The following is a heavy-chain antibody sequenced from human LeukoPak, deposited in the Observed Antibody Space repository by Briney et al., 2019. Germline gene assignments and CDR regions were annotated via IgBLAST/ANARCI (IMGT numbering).Heavy chain of an antibody. V-gene: IGHV3-74*01. Sequence: PGGSLRLSCAASGFTFSSYWMHWVRQAPGKGLVWVSRINSDGSSTSYADSVKGRFTISRDNAKNTLYPQMNSLRAEDTAVYYCARDLHPGPYYYYYYGMDVWGQGTTVTVSS. CDR2: INSDGSST. J-gene: IGHJ6*02. CDR3: ARDLHPGPYYYYYYGMDV. CDR1: GFTFSSYW.